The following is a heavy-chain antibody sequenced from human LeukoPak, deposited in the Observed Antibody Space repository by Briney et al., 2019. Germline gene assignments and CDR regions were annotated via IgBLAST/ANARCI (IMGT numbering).Heavy chain of an antibody. Sequence: PSQTLSLTCTDSGGSISSGSYYWSWIRQPAGKGLEWIGRIYTSGSTNYNPSLKSRVTISVDTSKNQFSLKLSSVTAADTAVYYCARYSPEDAFDIWGQGTMVTVSS. V-gene: IGHV4-61*02. CDR2: IYTSGST. J-gene: IGHJ3*02. CDR3: ARYSPEDAFDI. CDR1: GGSISSGSYY. D-gene: IGHD5-18*01.